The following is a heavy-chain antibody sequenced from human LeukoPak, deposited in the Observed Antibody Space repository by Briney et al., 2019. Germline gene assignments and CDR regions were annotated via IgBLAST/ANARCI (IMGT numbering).Heavy chain of an antibody. J-gene: IGHJ4*02. CDR3: ALGYDALGY. V-gene: IGHV1-8*01. CDR2: KNDNSGNT. D-gene: IGHD1-1*01. CDR1: RYTFTSYD. Sequence: ASVHVSCKASRYTFTSYDINWVRQATGQRLEGMGWKNDNSGNTGYVQKLQGRVTMPRNSSISKAYMDPSGLLSEDRTVGYGALGYDALGYWGQGTLVTVSS.